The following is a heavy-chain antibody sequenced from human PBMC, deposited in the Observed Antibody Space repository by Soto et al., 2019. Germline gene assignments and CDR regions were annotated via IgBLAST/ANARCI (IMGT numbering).Heavy chain of an antibody. CDR2: IYYSGST. V-gene: IGHV4-31*03. Sequence: SETLSLTCTVSGGSISSGGYYWSWIRQHPGKGLEWIGYIYYSGSTYYNPSLKSRVTISVDTSKNQFSLKLSSVTTADTAVYYCARDRPDNWFDPWGQGTLVTVSS. J-gene: IGHJ5*02. CDR1: GGSISSGGYY. CDR3: ARDRPDNWFDP.